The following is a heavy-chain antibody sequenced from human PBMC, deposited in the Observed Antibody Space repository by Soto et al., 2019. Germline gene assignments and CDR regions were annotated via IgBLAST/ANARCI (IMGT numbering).Heavy chain of an antibody. V-gene: IGHV1-18*01. CDR3: ARDRVGMYCENAFDI. Sequence: ASVKVSCKASGYTFTSYGISWVRQAPGQGLEWMGWISAYNGNTNYAQKLQGRVTMTTDTSTSTAYMELRSLRSDDTAVYYCARDRVGMYCENAFDIWGQGTMVTVSS. CDR2: ISAYNGNT. J-gene: IGHJ3*02. D-gene: IGHD2-21*01. CDR1: GYTFTSYG.